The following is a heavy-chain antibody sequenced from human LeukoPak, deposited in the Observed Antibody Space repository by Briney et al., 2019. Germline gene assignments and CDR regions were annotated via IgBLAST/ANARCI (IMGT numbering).Heavy chain of an antibody. V-gene: IGHV1-46*01. D-gene: IGHD6-19*01. CDR2: INPSGGST. Sequence: ASVKVSCKASGYTFTSYYMHWVRQAPGQGLEWMGIINPSGGSTSYAQKFQGRVTMTRDMSTSTVYMELSSLRSEDTAVYYCAREMDSSGWPNPFDYWGQGTLVTVSS. J-gene: IGHJ4*02. CDR1: GYTFTSYY. CDR3: AREMDSSGWPNPFDY.